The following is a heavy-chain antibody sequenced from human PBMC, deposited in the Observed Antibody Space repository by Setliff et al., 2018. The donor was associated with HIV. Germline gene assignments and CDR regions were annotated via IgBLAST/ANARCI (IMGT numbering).Heavy chain of an antibody. Sequence: QAGGSLRLSCAASGFTFSNYAMYWVRQAPGKGLEYVSGINSNGDSSYYANSVKGRFTISRDNSKNTLYLQMGSLRPEDMAVYYCARVWVYAFDIWGQGTMVTVSS. D-gene: IGHD1-26*01. J-gene: IGHJ3*02. CDR2: INSNGDSS. CDR1: GFTFSNYA. V-gene: IGHV3-64*01. CDR3: ARVWVYAFDI.